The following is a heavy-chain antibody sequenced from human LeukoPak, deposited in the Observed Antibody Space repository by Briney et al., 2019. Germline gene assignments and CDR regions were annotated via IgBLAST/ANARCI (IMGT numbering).Heavy chain of an antibody. CDR3: AKVPAATIREGFDY. CDR1: GLTFSSYG. J-gene: IGHJ4*02. V-gene: IGHV3-23*01. Sequence: GGSLRLSCAASGLTFSSYGMSWVRQAPGKGLEWVSAISGSGGSTYYADSVKGRFTISRDNSKNTLYLQMNSLRAEDTAVYYCAKVPAATIREGFDYWGQGTLVTVSS. CDR2: ISGSGGST. D-gene: IGHD5-12*01.